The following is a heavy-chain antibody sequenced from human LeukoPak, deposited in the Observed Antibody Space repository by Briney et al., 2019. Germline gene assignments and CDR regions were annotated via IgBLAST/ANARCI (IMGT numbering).Heavy chain of an antibody. V-gene: IGHV3-20*04. CDR3: ARGLELLPRGWFDP. J-gene: IGHJ5*02. Sequence: PGGSLRLSCQASGFTFDDYGLSWFRQAPGKGLEWASGINWNGGSTGCADSVKGRFTISRDNAKNSLYLQMNSLRAEDTALYYCARGLELLPRGWFDPWGQGTLVTVSS. CDR1: GFTFDDYG. CDR2: INWNGGST. D-gene: IGHD1-7*01.